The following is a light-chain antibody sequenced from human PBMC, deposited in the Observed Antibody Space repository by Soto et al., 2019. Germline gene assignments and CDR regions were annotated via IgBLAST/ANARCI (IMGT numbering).Light chain of an antibody. CDR1: QSVSTNS. V-gene: IGKV3-20*01. CDR2: GAT. Sequence: IVLTQSPGTLSSSPGERVTLSCRASQSVSTNSLAWYQQKPDQAPRLLIYGATRRASVIPDRFSGSGSGTDFTLTISRLEPEDFAMYYCQQYVTSPLTFGGGTEVDI. CDR3: QQYVTSPLT. J-gene: IGKJ4*01.